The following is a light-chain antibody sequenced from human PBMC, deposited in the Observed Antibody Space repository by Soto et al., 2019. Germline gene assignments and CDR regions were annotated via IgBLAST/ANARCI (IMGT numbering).Light chain of an antibody. CDR2: EGS. CDR1: SSDVGSYNL. CDR3: CSYAGSITYVV. Sequence: QSALTQPASVSGSPGQSITISCTGTSSDVGSYNLVSWYQQHPGKAPKLMIYEGSKRPSGVSNRFSGSKSGNTASLTISGLQAEDEADYYCCSYAGSITYVVFGGGTKRTVL. V-gene: IGLV2-23*01. J-gene: IGLJ2*01.